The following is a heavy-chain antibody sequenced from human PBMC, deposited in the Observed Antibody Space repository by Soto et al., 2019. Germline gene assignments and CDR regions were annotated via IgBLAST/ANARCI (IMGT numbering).Heavy chain of an antibody. CDR1: GYPFTGYY. CDR2: INPNSGGT. V-gene: IGHV1-2*02. CDR3: ARDLYYEAGAGTPYCYYAMDV. J-gene: IGHJ6*02. D-gene: IGHD6-19*01. Sequence: ASVQVSCTASGYPFTGYYMHWVRQAPGQGLAWMGWINPNSGGTNYAQKFQGRVTMTRDTSISTAYMELSRLRSDDTAVYYCARDLYYEAGAGTPYCYYAMDVWGQGTTVTLAS.